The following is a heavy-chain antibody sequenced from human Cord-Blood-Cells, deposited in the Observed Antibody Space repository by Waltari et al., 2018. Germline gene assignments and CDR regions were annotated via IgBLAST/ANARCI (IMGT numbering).Heavy chain of an antibody. CDR1: GGSFSGYY. CDR2: IKHSGCT. V-gene: IGHV4-34*01. CDR3: ARVRGSWVVAAPTLYYFDY. D-gene: IGHD2-15*01. J-gene: IGHJ4*02. Sequence: QVQLQQWGAGLLKPSETLSLTCGVYGGSFSGYYWSWTRQAPGKGVAWIGEIKHSGCTNYNPSLKRRVTIPVDTPKHQFSVNLRSVTAADPAVYYCARVRGSWVVAAPTLYYFDYWGQGTLVTVCS.